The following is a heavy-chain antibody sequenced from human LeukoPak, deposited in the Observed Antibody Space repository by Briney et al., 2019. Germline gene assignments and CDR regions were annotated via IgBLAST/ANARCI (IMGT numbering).Heavy chain of an antibody. D-gene: IGHD3-22*01. V-gene: IGHV4-59*08. CDR2: LPHSAAP. CDR3: ARQFYHYDDTGYYYVFDY. Sequence: SQTLSLTRRVSGGPINNHYWTWIRQPPGVALEGLGQLPHSAAPHYNPSLKSRVTMTVDTSRNQFSLILSSATAADTALYYCARQFYHYDDTGYYYVFDYWGQGTLVTVSS. J-gene: IGHJ4*02. CDR1: GGPINNHY.